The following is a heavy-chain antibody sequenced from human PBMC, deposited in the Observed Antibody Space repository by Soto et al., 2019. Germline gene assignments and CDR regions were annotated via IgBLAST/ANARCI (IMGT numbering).Heavy chain of an antibody. D-gene: IGHD3-22*01. CDR2: IKQDGSEK. CDR3: ARHITMLVVVTWGFDF. V-gene: IGHV3-7*03. Sequence: EVQLLESGGGLVQPGGSLRLSCAASGFSFNNYRMSWVRQAPGKGLEWVANIKQDGSEKYYVDSVKGRFTISRDNAKNSLYLQMNRLRPEDTALYYCARHITMLVVVTWGFDFWGQGTLVTVSS. J-gene: IGHJ4*02. CDR1: GFSFNNYR.